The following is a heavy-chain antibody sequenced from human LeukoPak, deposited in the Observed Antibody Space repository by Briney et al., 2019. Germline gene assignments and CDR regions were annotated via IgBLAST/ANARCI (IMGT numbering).Heavy chain of an antibody. D-gene: IGHD1-26*01. CDR3: ARVGAWELQRVFDY. CDR2: IRQGGNET. V-gene: IGHV3-7*01. Sequence: GGSLRLSCAASVFRFSDYWMTWVRQFPGKGQEWVANIRQGGNETYYADSVKDRFTISRDNARNSLYLEMNSLRTEDTAVYYCARVGAWELQRVFDYWGQGTLVTVSS. J-gene: IGHJ4*02. CDR1: VFRFSDYW.